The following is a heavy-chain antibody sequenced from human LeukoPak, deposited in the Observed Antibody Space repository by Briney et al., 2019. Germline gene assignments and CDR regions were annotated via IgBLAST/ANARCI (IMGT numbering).Heavy chain of an antibody. J-gene: IGHJ4*02. D-gene: IGHD2-2*01. Sequence: GSLRLSCAASGFTVSSNYMSWVRQAPGKGLEWVSVIYSGGSTYYADSVKGRFTISRDNSKNTLYLQMNSLRAEDTAVYYCAKSPHDIVVAPMGYWGQGTLVTVSS. CDR1: GFTVSSNY. CDR2: IYSGGST. V-gene: IGHV3-53*01. CDR3: AKSPHDIVVAPMGY.